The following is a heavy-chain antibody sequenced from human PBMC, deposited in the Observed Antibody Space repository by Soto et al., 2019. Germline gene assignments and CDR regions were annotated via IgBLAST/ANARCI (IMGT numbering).Heavy chain of an antibody. Sequence: QVQLQESGPGLVRPSQTLSLTCTVSGDSISSADYYWSWIRQTPGKGLEWIGHIFYSGTTYYNPSLKSRLTISVDTSKNHFSLRLTSVTAAGTAVYYCARDLWVEPELYYYGMDVWGQWTTVTVSS. CDR1: GDSISSADYY. CDR3: ARDLWVEPELYYYGMDV. J-gene: IGHJ6*02. D-gene: IGHD1-1*01. V-gene: IGHV4-30-4*01. CDR2: IFYSGTT.